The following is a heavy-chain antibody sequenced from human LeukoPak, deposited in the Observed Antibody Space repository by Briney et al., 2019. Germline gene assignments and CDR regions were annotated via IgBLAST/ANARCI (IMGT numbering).Heavy chain of an antibody. D-gene: IGHD2-8*01. J-gene: IGHJ4*02. V-gene: IGHV1-18*01. Sequence: ASVKVSCKVSGYTLTELSMHWVRQAPGQGLEWMGWISAYNGNTNYAQKLQGRVTMTTDTSTSTAYMELRSLRSDDTAVYYCARGKVYAMFDYWGQGTLVTVSS. CDR3: ARGKVYAMFDY. CDR2: ISAYNGNT. CDR1: GYTLTELS.